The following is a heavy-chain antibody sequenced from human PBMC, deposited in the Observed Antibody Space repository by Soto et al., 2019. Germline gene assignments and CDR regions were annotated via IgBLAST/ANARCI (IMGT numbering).Heavy chain of an antibody. J-gene: IGHJ4*02. CDR1: GFTFSSYA. Sequence: QVQLVESGGGVVQPGRSLRLSCAASGFTFSSYAMHWVRQAPGKGLEWVAVILYDGSNKYYADSVKGRITISRDNSKNTLSLQMNSLRAEDTAVYYCARDRRWLQLVDYWGQGTLVTVSS. CDR3: ARDRRWLQLVDY. CDR2: ILYDGSNK. V-gene: IGHV3-30-3*01. D-gene: IGHD5-12*01.